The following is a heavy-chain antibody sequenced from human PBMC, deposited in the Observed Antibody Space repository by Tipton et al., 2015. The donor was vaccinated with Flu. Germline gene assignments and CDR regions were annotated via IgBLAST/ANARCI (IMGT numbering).Heavy chain of an antibody. CDR2: INHSGTT. V-gene: IGHV4-34*01. D-gene: IGHD5-12*01. Sequence: TLSLTCAVYGGSFSGYYWTWIRQPPGKGLEWIGEINHSGTTNYNPSLKSRVTVSVDTSKNQFSLKLRSVTAADTAVYYCARGSGDANTYFDSWCQGTLVTVSS. CDR3: ARGSGDANTYFDS. CDR1: GGSFSGYY. J-gene: IGHJ4*02.